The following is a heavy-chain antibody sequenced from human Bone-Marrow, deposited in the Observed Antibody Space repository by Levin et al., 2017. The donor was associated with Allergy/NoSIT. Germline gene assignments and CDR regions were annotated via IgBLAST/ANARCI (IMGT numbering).Heavy chain of an antibody. Sequence: EASVKVSCAASGFTFSSYSMNWVRQAPGKGLEWVSYISSSSSTIYYADSVKGRFTISRDNAKNSLYLQMNSLRAEDTAVYYCARSTSRYSYGREPAFDIWGQGTMVTVSS. V-gene: IGHV3-48*01. J-gene: IGHJ3*02. CDR2: ISSSSSTI. CDR3: ARSTSRYSYGREPAFDI. D-gene: IGHD5-18*01. CDR1: GFTFSSYS.